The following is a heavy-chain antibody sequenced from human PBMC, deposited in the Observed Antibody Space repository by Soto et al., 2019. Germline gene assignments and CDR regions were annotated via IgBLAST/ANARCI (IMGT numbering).Heavy chain of an antibody. CDR3: AAGLDHNKVGY. CDR2: IYYTGNT. V-gene: IGHV4-59*01. J-gene: IGHJ4*02. Sequence: QVRLQESGPGLVKPSETLSLTCTVSGGSISRSYWNWVRQPPGKRPEWIGCIYYTGNTHYNPSLKIRVTISRDTSKNQFSLELTSVTAADTAMYFCAAGLDHNKVGYWGQGTLVTVSS. D-gene: IGHD1-1*01. CDR1: GGSISRSY.